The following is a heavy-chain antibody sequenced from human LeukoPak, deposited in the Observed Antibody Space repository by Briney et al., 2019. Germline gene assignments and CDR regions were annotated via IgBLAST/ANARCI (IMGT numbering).Heavy chain of an antibody. CDR3: ARDLKLPASNSGSWGFDY. V-gene: IGHV1-69*13. J-gene: IGHJ4*02. CDR1: GGTFSSYA. CDR2: IIPIFGTA. Sequence: ASVKVSCKASGGTFSSYAISWVRQAPGQGLEWMGGIIPIFGTANYAQKFQGRVTITADESTSTAYMELSSLRSEDTAVYYCARDLKLPASNSGSWGFDYWGQGTLVTVSS. D-gene: IGHD1-26*01.